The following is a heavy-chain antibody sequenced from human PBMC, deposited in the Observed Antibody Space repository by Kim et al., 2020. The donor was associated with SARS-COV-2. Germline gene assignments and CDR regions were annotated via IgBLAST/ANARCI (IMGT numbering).Heavy chain of an antibody. J-gene: IGHJ4*02. CDR3: ATLDSSGYYKEYYFDY. V-gene: IGHV1-24*01. Sequence: ASVKVSCKVSGYTLTELSMHWVRQAPGKGLEWLGGFDPEDGETIYAQKFQGRVTMTEDTSTDTAYMDLSSLRSYDTAVYYCATLDSSGYYKEYYFDYLGQGSLVAVYS. D-gene: IGHD3-22*01. CDR2: FDPEDGET. CDR1: GYTLTELS.